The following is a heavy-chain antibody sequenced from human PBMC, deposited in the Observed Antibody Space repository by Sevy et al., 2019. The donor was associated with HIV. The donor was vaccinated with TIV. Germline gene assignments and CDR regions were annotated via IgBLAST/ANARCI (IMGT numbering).Heavy chain of an antibody. J-gene: IGHJ4*03. CDR1: GGSISSDSYF. V-gene: IGHV4-61*02. D-gene: IGHD3-9*01. CDR2: IHASGST. Sequence: SETLSLTCTVSGGSISSDSYFWNWIRQPAGKGLEWIGRIHASGSTIYNPSLKSRATMSVDKSKSQCSLRLTSVTAADTAVYFCARERGSYILTLGLDFWGHGSLVTVSS. CDR3: ARERGSYILTLGLDF.